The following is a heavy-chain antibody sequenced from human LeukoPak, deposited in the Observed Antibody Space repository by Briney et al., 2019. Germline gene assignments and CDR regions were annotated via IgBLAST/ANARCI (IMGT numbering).Heavy chain of an antibody. D-gene: IGHD3-10*01. CDR3: AKDRYYGSGSLAH. CDR2: ISYDGSNK. V-gene: IGHV3-30-3*01. CDR1: GFTFSSYA. J-gene: IGHJ3*01. Sequence: GRSLRLSCAASGFTFSSYAMHWVRQAPGKGLEWVAVISYDGSNKYYADSVKGRFTISRDNSKNTLYLQMNSLRAEDTAVYFCAKDRYYGSGSLAHWGQGTMVTVSS.